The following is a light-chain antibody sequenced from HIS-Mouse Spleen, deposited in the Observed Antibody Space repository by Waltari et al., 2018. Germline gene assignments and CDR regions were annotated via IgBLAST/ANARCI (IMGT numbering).Light chain of an antibody. V-gene: IGLV2-8*01. CDR1: SSDVGGYNY. CDR2: EVS. Sequence: SALTQPPSASGSPGQSVTISCTGTSSDVGGYNYVSSYQQHPGKAPKLMIYEVSKRPSGVPDRFSGSKSGNTASLTVSGLQAEDEADYYCSSYAGSNNSLYVFGTGTKVTVL. J-gene: IGLJ1*01. CDR3: SSYAGSNNSLYV.